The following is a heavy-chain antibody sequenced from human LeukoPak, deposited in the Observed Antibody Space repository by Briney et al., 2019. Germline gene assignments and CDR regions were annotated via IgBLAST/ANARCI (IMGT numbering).Heavy chain of an antibody. CDR2: ISSSSSYI. V-gene: IGHV3-21*01. J-gene: IGHJ6*02. D-gene: IGHD2-2*02. CDR1: GFTFSSYS. Sequence: PGGSLRLSCAASGFTFSSYSMNWVRQAPGKGLEWVSSISSSSSYIYYADSVKGRFTISRDNAKNSLYLQMNSLRAEDTAVYYRARVAVGYCSSTSCYTVATIYYGMDVWGQGTTVTVSS. CDR3: ARVAVGYCSSTSCYTVATIYYGMDV.